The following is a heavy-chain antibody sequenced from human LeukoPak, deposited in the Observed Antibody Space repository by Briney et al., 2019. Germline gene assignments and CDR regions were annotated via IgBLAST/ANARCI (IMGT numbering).Heavy chain of an antibody. CDR3: ARESANWRAFDI. J-gene: IGHJ3*02. CDR2: MYYSGSA. Sequence: SETLSLTCTVSGGSIRSYYCSWIRQAPGKGLGWIGSMYYSGSASYSPSLKSRVTISVDTTKNQFSLKLNSVTAADTAVYYCARESANWRAFDIWGQGTMVSVSS. D-gene: IGHD7-27*01. V-gene: IGHV4-59*01. CDR1: GGSIRSYY.